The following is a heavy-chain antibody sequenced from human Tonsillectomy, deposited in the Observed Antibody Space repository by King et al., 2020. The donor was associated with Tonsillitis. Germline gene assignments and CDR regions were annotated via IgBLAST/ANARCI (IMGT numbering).Heavy chain of an antibody. CDR2: ISGSGGST. CDR1: GFTFSSYA. D-gene: IGHD3-22*01. Sequence: VQLVESGGGLVQPGGSLRPSCAASGFTFSSYAMSWVRQAPGKGLEWVSTISGSGGSTYYADSVKGRFTISRDNSKNTLYLQMNSLRAEDTAVYYCAKVEGGYYDSSGYQDYWGQGTLVTVSS. V-gene: IGHV3-23*04. CDR3: AKVEGGYYDSSGYQDY. J-gene: IGHJ4*02.